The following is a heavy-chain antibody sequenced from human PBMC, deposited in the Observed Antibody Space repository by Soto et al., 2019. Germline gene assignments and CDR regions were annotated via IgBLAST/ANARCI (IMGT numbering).Heavy chain of an antibody. J-gene: IGHJ4*02. Sequence: GESLKISCKGSGYNFAGYWIAWVRQMPGKGLELMGIIYPSDSDTRYRPSFQGQVTISADKSISSAYLQWSSLRASDTTMYYCARGGVSTRTFDYWGQGTPVTVS. CDR2: IYPSDSDT. CDR1: GYNFAGYW. V-gene: IGHV5-51*01. CDR3: ARGGVSTRTFDY. D-gene: IGHD3-3*01.